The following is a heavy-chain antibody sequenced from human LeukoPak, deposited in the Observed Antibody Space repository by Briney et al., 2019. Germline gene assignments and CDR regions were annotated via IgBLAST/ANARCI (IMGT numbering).Heavy chain of an antibody. Sequence: PSETLSLTCAVYGGSFSGYYWSWIRQPPGKGLEWIGEINHSGSTNYNPSLKSRVTVSVDTSKNQFSLKLSSVTAADTAVYYCARVLAAAADRYYYYYMDVWGKGTTVTVSS. CDR3: ARVLAAAADRYYYYYMDV. CDR1: GGSFSGYY. V-gene: IGHV4-34*01. J-gene: IGHJ6*03. D-gene: IGHD6-13*01. CDR2: INHSGST.